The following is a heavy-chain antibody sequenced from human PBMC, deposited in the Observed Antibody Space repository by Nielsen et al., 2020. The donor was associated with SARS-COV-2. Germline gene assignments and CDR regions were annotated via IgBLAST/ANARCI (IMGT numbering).Heavy chain of an antibody. V-gene: IGHV5-51*01. Sequence: GESLKISCEASGYSFSSYWIAWVRQRPGKGLEWMGINYPGDSETKYSPSFQGQVTMSVDKSLRTAYLQWRTLKASDTAMYYCARRHMIPFGAGTYHFNFWGQGTLVTVSS. CDR2: NYPGDSET. CDR3: ARRHMIPFGAGTYHFNF. CDR1: GYSFSSYW. D-gene: IGHD3-16*01. J-gene: IGHJ4*02.